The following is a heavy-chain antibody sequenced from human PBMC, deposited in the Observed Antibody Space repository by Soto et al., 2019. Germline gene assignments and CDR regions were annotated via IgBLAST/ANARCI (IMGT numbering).Heavy chain of an antibody. V-gene: IGHV5-51*01. CDR1: GYIFTSHW. CDR3: ARRVPSGSGADYYGMDV. D-gene: IGHD3-10*01. Sequence: GESLKISCKGSGYIFTSHWIAWVRQMPGKGLEWMGIIYPGDSDTIYSPSSQGQVTFSVDKSISTVYLQWTTLKASDTAIYYCARRVPSGSGADYYGMDVWGQGTTVTVSS. J-gene: IGHJ6*02. CDR2: IYPGDSDT.